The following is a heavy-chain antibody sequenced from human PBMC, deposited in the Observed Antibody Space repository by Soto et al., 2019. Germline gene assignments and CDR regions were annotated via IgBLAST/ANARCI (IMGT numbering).Heavy chain of an antibody. CDR3: ATQSYSNSGAYYYYAMDV. CDR1: GGSISSGGYS. CDR2: IYQSGST. V-gene: IGHV4-30-2*01. J-gene: IGHJ6*02. D-gene: IGHD4-4*01. Sequence: PSETLSLTCAVSGGSISSGGYSWSWIRQPPGEGLEWIGYIYQSGSTYYNPSLKSRVTISVDRSRNQFSLKLSSVTAADTAVYFCATQSYSNSGAYYYYAMDVWGQGTTVTVSS.